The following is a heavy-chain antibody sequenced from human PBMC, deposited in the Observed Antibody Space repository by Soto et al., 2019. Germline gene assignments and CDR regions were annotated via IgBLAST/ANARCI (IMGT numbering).Heavy chain of an antibody. J-gene: IGHJ6*03. CDR2: MNPNSGNT. D-gene: IGHD3-16*01. CDR3: ARGRMGRVHSQNYYYYYIDV. V-gene: IGHV1-8*01. Sequence: SVKISSKAPGDTFTRYDLTSERQAPGQGPEWMGVMNPNSGNTGYAQKCKGRVSMTRKTSVSRAYMSVRSLSSEDKAVYYCARGRMGRVHSQNYYYYYIDVCSKGTTVSVSS. CDR1: GDTFTRYD.